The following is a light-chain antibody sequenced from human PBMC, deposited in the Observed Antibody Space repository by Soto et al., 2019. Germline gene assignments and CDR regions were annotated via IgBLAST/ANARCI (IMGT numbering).Light chain of an antibody. J-gene: IGLJ2*01. V-gene: IGLV3-1*01. CDR1: KLGDKY. CDR2: QDI. CDR3: QAWDINTMV. Sequence: SYELTQPHSVSVSPGQTASITCSGDKLGDKYASWYQQKPGQSPVLVIYQDIRRPSGIPERFSGSSSGNTATLTISGTQAMDEADYYCQAWDINTMVFGGGTKLTVL.